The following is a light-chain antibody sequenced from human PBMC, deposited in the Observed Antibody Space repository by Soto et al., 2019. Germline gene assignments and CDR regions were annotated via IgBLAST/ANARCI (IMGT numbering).Light chain of an antibody. J-gene: IGKJ1*01. CDR1: QSVSSSY. CDR2: GAS. V-gene: IGKV3-20*01. CDR3: QQYGSSPRT. Sequence: ENVLTQSPGTLSLSPGARATLSCRASQSVSSSYLAWYQQKPGQAPRLLISGASSRATGIPDRFSGSGSGTDFTLTISRLEPEDFAVYYCQQYGSSPRTFGQGTKVDI.